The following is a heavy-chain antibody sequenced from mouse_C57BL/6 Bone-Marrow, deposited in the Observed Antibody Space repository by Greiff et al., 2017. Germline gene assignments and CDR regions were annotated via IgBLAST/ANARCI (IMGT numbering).Heavy chain of an antibody. D-gene: IGHD1-1*01. CDR2: INPSSGYT. CDR1: GYTFTSYT. J-gene: IGHJ3*01. CDR3: ARLPFYYYGSSEGFAY. Sequence: VQLQQSGAELARPGASVKMSCKASGYTFTSYTMHWVKQRPGQGLEWIGYINPSSGYTKYNQKFKDKATLTADKSSSTAYMQLSSLTSVDSAVYYCARLPFYYYGSSEGFAYWGQGTLVTVSA. V-gene: IGHV1-4*01.